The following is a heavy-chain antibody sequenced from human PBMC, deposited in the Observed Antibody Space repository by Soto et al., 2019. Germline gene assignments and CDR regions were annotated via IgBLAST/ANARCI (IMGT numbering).Heavy chain of an antibody. J-gene: IGHJ6*02. CDR1: GYTFTSYG. Sequence: QVQLVQSGAEVKKPGASVKVSCKASGYTFTSYGISWVRQAPGQGLEWMGWISAYNGNTNYAQKLQGRVTMTTDTSTSTAYMELRSLRSDDTAVYYCASAYYDLPYYYYGMDVWGQGTTVTVSS. CDR2: ISAYNGNT. D-gene: IGHD3-3*01. CDR3: ASAYYDLPYYYYGMDV. V-gene: IGHV1-18*01.